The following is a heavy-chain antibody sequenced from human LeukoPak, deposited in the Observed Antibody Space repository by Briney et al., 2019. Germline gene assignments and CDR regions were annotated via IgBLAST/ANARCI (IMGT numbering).Heavy chain of an antibody. Sequence: SETLSLTCAVYGGSFSGYYWSWIRQPPGEGLEWIGEVNHSGSTNYNPSLKSRVTISVDTSKNQFSLKLSSVTAADTAVYYCARGSGAHHYWGQGTLVTVSS. CDR1: GGSFSGYY. CDR2: VNHSGST. CDR3: ARGSGAHHY. D-gene: IGHD1-26*01. V-gene: IGHV4-34*01. J-gene: IGHJ4*02.